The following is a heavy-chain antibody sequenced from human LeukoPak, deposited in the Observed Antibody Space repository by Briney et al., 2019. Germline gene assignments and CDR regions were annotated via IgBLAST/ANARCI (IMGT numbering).Heavy chain of an antibody. V-gene: IGHV3-74*01. J-gene: IGHJ4*02. Sequence: GGSLRLSCVASGITFSNYRMHWVRQAPGKGLVWVSLINGDGSTTSYADSVKGRFTISRDNAKNTLYLRMNSLRAEDTAVYYCARPFSTSWYVVDYWGQGTLVTVSS. CDR3: ARPFSTSWYVVDY. CDR1: GITFSNYR. CDR2: INGDGSTT. D-gene: IGHD6-13*01.